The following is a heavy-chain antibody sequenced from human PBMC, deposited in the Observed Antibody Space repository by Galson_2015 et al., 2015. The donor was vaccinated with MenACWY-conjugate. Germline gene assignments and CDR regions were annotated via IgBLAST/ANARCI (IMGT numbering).Heavy chain of an antibody. Sequence: SVKVSCKASGYTFTSYGISWVQQAPGQGLEWMGWISAYNGNTNYVEKFQGRVTMTTDTSTSTTYMEMRSLRSDDTAVYYCARDREGNSGSGSYYNYYAMDAWGQGTTVTVSS. CDR2: ISAYNGNT. V-gene: IGHV1-18*01. CDR1: GYTFTSYG. D-gene: IGHD3-10*01. CDR3: ARDREGNSGSGSYYNYYAMDA. J-gene: IGHJ6*02.